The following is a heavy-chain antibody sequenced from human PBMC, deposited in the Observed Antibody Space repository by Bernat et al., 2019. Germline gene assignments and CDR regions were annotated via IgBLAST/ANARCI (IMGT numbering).Heavy chain of an antibody. J-gene: IGHJ5*02. CDR3: AKTQGPIQLWSPRNSDWFDP. D-gene: IGHD5-18*01. V-gene: IGHV1-18*03. CDR1: GYTFTSYG. CDR2: ISAYNGNT. Sequence: QVQLVQSGAEVKKPGASVKVSCKASGYTFTSYGISWVRQAPGQGLEWMGWISAYNGNTNYAQKLQGRVTMTTDTSTSTAYMELRSLRSDDMAVYYCAKTQGPIQLWSPRNSDWFDPWGQGTLVTVSS.